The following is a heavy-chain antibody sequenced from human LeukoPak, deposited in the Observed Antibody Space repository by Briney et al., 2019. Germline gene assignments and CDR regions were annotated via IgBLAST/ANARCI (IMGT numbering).Heavy chain of an antibody. D-gene: IGHD5-24*01. CDR1: GFTFSSYG. V-gene: IGHV3-30*03. CDR2: ISYDGRNK. CDR3: ARTGTRDGNNYGIDY. J-gene: IGHJ4*02. Sequence: QPGRSLRLSCGASGFTFSSYGMHWVRQAPGKGLEWVAAISYDGRNKYYADSVKGRFTISRDNSRNTLYLEMNSLRTEDTAIYYYARTGTRDGNNYGIDYWGQGTLVTVSS.